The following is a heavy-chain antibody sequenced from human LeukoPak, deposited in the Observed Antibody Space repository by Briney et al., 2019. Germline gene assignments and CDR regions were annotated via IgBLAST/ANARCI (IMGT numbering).Heavy chain of an antibody. CDR3: ARVAGVRGVIISPRFDY. J-gene: IGHJ4*02. CDR2: IYYSGST. Sequence: KPSETLSLTCTVSGGSISSSSYYWSWIRQPPGKGLEWIGYIYYSGSTNYNPSLKSRVTVSVDTSKNQFSLKLSSVTAADTAVYYCARVAGVRGVIISPRFDYWGQGTLVTVSS. D-gene: IGHD3-10*01. CDR1: GGSISSSSYY. V-gene: IGHV4-61*01.